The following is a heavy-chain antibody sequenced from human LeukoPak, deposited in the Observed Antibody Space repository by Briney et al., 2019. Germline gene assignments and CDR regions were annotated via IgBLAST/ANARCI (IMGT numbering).Heavy chain of an antibody. CDR2: IKQGGSQK. CDR1: GFTFSSHW. D-gene: IGHD4-17*01. V-gene: IGHV3-7*01. Sequence: GGSLRLSCAASGFTFSSHWMTWVRLAPGRGLEWVANIKQGGSQKYYVDSVKGRFTISRDDAKSTLFLQMNNLRAEDSALYYCARGPNFGDYVDFLDSWGQGTLVTVSS. CDR3: ARGPNFGDYVDFLDS. J-gene: IGHJ4*02.